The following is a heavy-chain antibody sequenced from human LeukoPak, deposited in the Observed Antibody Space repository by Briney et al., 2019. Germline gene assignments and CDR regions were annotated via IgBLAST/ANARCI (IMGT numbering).Heavy chain of an antibody. Sequence: SETLSLTCAVSGYSISSGYYWGWIRQPPGKGLEWIGSIYHSGSTYYNPSLKSRVTISVDTSKNQFSLKLSSVTAADTAVYYCARIGYCGSTSCYGAFDIWGQGTMVTVSS. J-gene: IGHJ3*02. CDR3: ARIGYCGSTSCYGAFDI. CDR2: IYHSGST. D-gene: IGHD2-2*01. V-gene: IGHV4-38-2*01. CDR1: GYSISSGYY.